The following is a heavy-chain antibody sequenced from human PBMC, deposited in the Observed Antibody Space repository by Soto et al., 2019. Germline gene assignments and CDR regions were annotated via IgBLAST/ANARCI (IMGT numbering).Heavy chain of an antibody. CDR2: IYYSGST. CDR1: GGSISSSSYY. J-gene: IGHJ6*02. D-gene: IGHD2-2*01. V-gene: IGHV4-39*01. CDR3: ARTQPSWTYYYYGMDV. Sequence: SATLSLTCTVSGGSISSSSYYWGWIRQPPGKGLEWIGSIYYSGSTYYNPSLKSRVTISVDTSKNQFSLKLSSVTAADTAVYYCARTQPSWTYYYYGMDVWCQGTTVT.